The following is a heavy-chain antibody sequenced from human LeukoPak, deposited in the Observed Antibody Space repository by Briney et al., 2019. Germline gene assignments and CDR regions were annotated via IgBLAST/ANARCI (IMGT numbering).Heavy chain of an antibody. CDR2: ISPRSEST. V-gene: IGHV3-21*01. D-gene: IGHD3-10*01. CDR3: GRDFLGESGAGGP. J-gene: IGHJ5*02. CDR1: GFTFSSYT. Sequence: GGSLRLSCAASGFTFSSYTMNWVRQAPGRGLEWVSSISPRSESTWNADSVKGRLTISRDNARNAVYLQMSSLGADDTAVYYCGRDFLGESGAGGPWGQGILVTVSS.